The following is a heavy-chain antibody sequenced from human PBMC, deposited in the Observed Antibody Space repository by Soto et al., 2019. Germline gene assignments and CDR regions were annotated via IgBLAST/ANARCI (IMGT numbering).Heavy chain of an antibody. J-gene: IGHJ4*02. Sequence: GGSLRLSCAASGFTYSSYAMNWVRQAPGKGLEWVSTISGGGGSTYYADSVKGRFTISRDNSENTLFLQMNSLRVDDTAVYFCARAPIRAYSYGYIDYWGQGTLVTVSS. CDR1: GFTYSSYA. CDR2: ISGGGGST. CDR3: ARAPIRAYSYGYIDY. D-gene: IGHD5-18*01. V-gene: IGHV3-23*01.